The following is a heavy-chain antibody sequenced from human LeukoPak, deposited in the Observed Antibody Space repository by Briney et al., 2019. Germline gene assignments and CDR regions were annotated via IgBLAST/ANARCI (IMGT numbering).Heavy chain of an antibody. Sequence: PGGSLRLSRAASGFTVSSNYMSWVRQAPGKGLEWVSVIYSGGSTYYADSVKGRFTISRDNSKNTLYLQMNSLRAEDTAVYYCARGTAVAGDSRHYYGMDVWGQGTTVTVSS. CDR1: GFTVSSNY. CDR2: IYSGGST. CDR3: ARGTAVAGDSRHYYGMDV. J-gene: IGHJ6*02. V-gene: IGHV3-66*01. D-gene: IGHD6-19*01.